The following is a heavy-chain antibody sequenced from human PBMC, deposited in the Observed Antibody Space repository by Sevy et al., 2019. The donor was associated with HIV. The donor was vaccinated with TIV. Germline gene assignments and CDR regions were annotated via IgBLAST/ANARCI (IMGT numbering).Heavy chain of an antibody. V-gene: IGHV3-7*01. Sequence: GGSLRLSCVGSGFTLNSYWMSWVRQAPGKGLEWVANIKQDGSVKYYVDSVKGRFTISRDNARNLLYLQMNSLRVEDTALYYCVRAIAADGSFWGQGTLVTVSS. J-gene: IGHJ4*02. D-gene: IGHD6-13*01. CDR1: GFTLNSYW. CDR3: VRAIAADGSF. CDR2: IKQDGSVK.